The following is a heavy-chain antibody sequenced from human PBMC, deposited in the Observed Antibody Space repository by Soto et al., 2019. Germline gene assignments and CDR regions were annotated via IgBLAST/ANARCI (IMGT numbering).Heavy chain of an antibody. V-gene: IGHV3-23*01. J-gene: IGHJ4*02. CDR1: GFTFRTYA. CDR3: AKDRNYPRDQFHY. D-gene: IGHD1-7*01. CDR2: ISANGQGI. Sequence: GGSLRLSCTASGFTFRTYALSWVRQAPGKGLEWVSAISANGQGIYYADSVRGRFTISRDNSKNTIFLHMDSLRAEDTAVYYCAKDRNYPRDQFHYWGQGTLVTVSS.